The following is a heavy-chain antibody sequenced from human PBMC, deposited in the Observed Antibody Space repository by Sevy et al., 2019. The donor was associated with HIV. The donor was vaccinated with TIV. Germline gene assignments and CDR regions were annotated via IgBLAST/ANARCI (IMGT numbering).Heavy chain of an antibody. CDR2: ISSSSSYI. CDR3: ARDRKDIVVVPAAPDY. D-gene: IGHD2-2*01. V-gene: IGHV3-21*01. Sequence: GGCLRLSCAASGFTFSSYSMNWVRQAPGKGLEWVSSISSSSSYIYYADSVKGRFTISRDNAKNSLYLQMNSLRAEDTAVYYCARDRKDIVVVPAAPDYWGQGTLVTVSS. J-gene: IGHJ4*02. CDR1: GFTFSSYS.